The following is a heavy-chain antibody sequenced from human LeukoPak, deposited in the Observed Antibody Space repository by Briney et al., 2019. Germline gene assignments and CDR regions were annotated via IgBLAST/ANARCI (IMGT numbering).Heavy chain of an antibody. J-gene: IGHJ3*02. CDR2: ISGSGGST. V-gene: IGHV3-23*01. CDR3: AKEGYSSSWYKGDAFDI. CDR1: GFTFSSYA. Sequence: GGSLRLSCAASGFTFSSYAMSWVRQAPGKGLEWVSAISGSGGSTYYADSVKGRFTISRDNSKNTLYLQMNSLRAEDTAVYYCAKEGYSSSWYKGDAFDIWGQGTMVTVSS. D-gene: IGHD6-13*01.